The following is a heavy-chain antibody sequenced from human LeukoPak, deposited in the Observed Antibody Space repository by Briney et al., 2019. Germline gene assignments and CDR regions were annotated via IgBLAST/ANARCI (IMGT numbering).Heavy chain of an antibody. Sequence: ASVKVSCKASGYSFTGYYMHWVRQAPGQGLEWMGWINPNSGGTNYAQKFQGRVTMTRDTSISTAYMELSRLRSDDTAVYYCARDRGCYFSGAFDIWGQGTMVTVSS. CDR3: ARDRGCYFSGAFDI. J-gene: IGHJ3*02. D-gene: IGHD1-26*01. V-gene: IGHV1-2*02. CDR1: GYSFTGYY. CDR2: INPNSGGT.